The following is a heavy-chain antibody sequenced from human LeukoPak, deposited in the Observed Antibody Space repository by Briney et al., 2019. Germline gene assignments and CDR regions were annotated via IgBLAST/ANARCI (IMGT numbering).Heavy chain of an antibody. Sequence: PGKSLRLSCVASELTFRSYALHWVRQAPGKGLEWVATISYDGSNEYYADSVKGRFTISRDNPKNTLYLQMNTLRPEDTAVYYCASPARRITIFGVPFDYWGQGTLVTVSS. D-gene: IGHD3-3*01. V-gene: IGHV3-30-3*01. CDR2: ISYDGSNE. CDR3: ASPARRITIFGVPFDY. CDR1: ELTFRSYA. J-gene: IGHJ4*02.